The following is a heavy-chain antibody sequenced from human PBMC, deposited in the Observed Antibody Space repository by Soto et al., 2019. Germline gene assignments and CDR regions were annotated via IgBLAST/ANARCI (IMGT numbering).Heavy chain of an antibody. CDR1: GGSISSGDYY. J-gene: IGHJ6*02. Sequence: QVQLQESGPGLVKPSQTLSLTCTVSGGSISSGDYYWSWIRQPPGKGLEWIGYIYYSGSTYCNPSLKCRATISVDTSKNQFSLKLSSVTAADTAVYYCARELRYFDWSPYYGMDVWGQGTTVTVSS. D-gene: IGHD3-9*01. V-gene: IGHV4-30-4*01. CDR2: IYYSGST. CDR3: ARELRYFDWSPYYGMDV.